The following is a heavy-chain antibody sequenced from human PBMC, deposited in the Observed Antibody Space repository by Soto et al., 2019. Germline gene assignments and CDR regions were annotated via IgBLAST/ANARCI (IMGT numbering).Heavy chain of an antibody. J-gene: IGHJ6*02. CDR2: ISPSGGRT. D-gene: IGHD2-8*01. CDR3: AREGVQGGLDV. CDR1: GYTFTSYH. Sequence: QVQLVQSGAEVKKPGASERISCKASGYTFTSYHLHWVRQAPGQGLEWVGMISPSGGRTTYAQKFQRRVTMTRDTSTNTLFTELNSLRSDDTALYYCAREGVQGGLDVWGQGTTVTVSS. V-gene: IGHV1-46*01.